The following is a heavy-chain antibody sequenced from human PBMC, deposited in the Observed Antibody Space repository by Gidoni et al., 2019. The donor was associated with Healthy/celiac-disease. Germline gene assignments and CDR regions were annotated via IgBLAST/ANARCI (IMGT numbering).Heavy chain of an antibody. J-gene: IGHJ6*02. CDR2: IYYSGST. CDR1: GGSISSYY. V-gene: IGHV4-59*01. Sequence: QVQLQESGPGLVKPSETLSLTCTVSGGSISSYYWSWIRQPPGKGLEWIGYIYYSGSTNYNPSLKSRVTISVDTSKNQFSLKLSSVTAADTAVYYCARGSSAGSYYYYGMDVWGQGTTVTVSS. D-gene: IGHD3-16*01. CDR3: ARGSSAGSYYYYGMDV.